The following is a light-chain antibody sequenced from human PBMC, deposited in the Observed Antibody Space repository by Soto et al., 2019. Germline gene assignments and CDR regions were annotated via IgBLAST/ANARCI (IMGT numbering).Light chain of an antibody. CDR2: GAS. V-gene: IGKV3-15*01. CDR1: QSVSSN. CDR3: QQYINWPYT. J-gene: IGKJ2*01. Sequence: EIVMTQSPATLSVSPGERATLSCRASQSVSSNLAWYQQKPGQAPRLLTYGASTRATGIPARFSGSGSGTEFTLTISSLQSEDFAVYYCQQYINWPYTFGQGTKVDIK.